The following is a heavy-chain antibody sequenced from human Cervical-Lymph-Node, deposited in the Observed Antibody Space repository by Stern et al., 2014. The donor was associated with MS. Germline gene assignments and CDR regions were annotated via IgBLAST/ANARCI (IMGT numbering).Heavy chain of an antibody. CDR2: ISPSGNTI. D-gene: IGHD2-15*01. CDR3: ARDYGWWYGEVTKYYYALDV. J-gene: IGHJ6*02. V-gene: IGHV3-11*01. CDR1: GLTFSDYY. Sequence: VQLVESGGGVVQPGGSLRLSCAVSGLTFSDYYMSWVRQAPGKGLEWISYISPSGNTIYYSDSVRGRFTISRDNAENSLHLQMSGLRADDTAVYYCARDYGWWYGEVTKYYYALDVWGLGTTVTVSS.